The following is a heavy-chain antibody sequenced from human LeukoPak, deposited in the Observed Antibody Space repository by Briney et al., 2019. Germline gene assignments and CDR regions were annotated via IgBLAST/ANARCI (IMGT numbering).Heavy chain of an antibody. V-gene: IGHV4-4*07. Sequence: SETLPLTCTVSGGSISNYYWSWIRQPAGKGLEWIGRIYTSGSINYNPSLKSRVSMSVDTSKNQFSLKLSSVTAADTAVYYCAREGVGIFDLGYFDYWGQGTLVTVSS. J-gene: IGHJ4*02. CDR3: AREGVGIFDLGYFDY. CDR1: GGSISNYY. CDR2: IYTSGSI. D-gene: IGHD3-3*01.